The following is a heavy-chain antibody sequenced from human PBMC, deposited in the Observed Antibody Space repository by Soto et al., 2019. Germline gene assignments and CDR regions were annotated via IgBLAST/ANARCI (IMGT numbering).Heavy chain of an antibody. CDR1: GFTFSSYG. D-gene: IGHD1-1*01. Sequence: GGSLRLSCAASGFTFSSYGMHWVRQAPGKGLEWVAVIWYDGSNKYYADSVKGRFTISRDNSKNTLYLQMNSLRAVDTAQYYCAKATATGGGAFDICGQGTMVTVSS. CDR2: IWYDGSNK. CDR3: AKATATGGGAFDI. V-gene: IGHV3-33*06. J-gene: IGHJ3*02.